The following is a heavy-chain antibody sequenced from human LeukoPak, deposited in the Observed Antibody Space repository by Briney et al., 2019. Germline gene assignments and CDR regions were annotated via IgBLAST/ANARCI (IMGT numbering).Heavy chain of an antibody. D-gene: IGHD2-15*01. CDR2: VYYTGAS. J-gene: IGHJ4*02. CDR3: ARVPGRVRGSRKYYFDY. Sequence: SETLSLTCTVSGGSISSSSYYWGWIRQPPGKGLEWIGSVYYTGASYYNPSLKSRVTISIDTSKNHFSLKLSSVTAADTAVYYCARVPGRVRGSRKYYFDYWGQGTLVTVSS. V-gene: IGHV4-39*07. CDR1: GGSISSSSYY.